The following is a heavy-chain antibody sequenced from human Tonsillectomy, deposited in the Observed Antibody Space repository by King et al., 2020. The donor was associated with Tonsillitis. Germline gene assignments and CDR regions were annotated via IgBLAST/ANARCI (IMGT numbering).Heavy chain of an antibody. V-gene: IGHV1-2*02. CDR1: GDTFTGYH. CDR2: ISPNSGGT. Sequence: QLVQSGAEVKKPGASVKVSCKASGDTFTGYHMHWVRQARGQGLEWMGWISPNSGGTNYAQMFQGRVTMTRDTSITTAYMELSGLRSDDTAVYYCAKIVTAYGAFDIWGQGTMVTVSS. J-gene: IGHJ3*02. CDR3: AKIVTAYGAFDI. D-gene: IGHD2-21*02.